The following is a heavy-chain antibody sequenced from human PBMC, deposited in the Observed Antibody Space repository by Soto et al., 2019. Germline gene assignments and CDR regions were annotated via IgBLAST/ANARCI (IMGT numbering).Heavy chain of an antibody. CDR2: ISSSSSYI. Sequence: GGSLRLSCAASGFTFSSYSMNWVRQAPGKGLEWVSSISSSSSYIYYADSVKGRFTISRDNAKNSLYLQMNSLRAEDTAVYYCARDQGYGDYEVLDPAPDFDYWGQGTLVTVSS. D-gene: IGHD4-17*01. CDR3: ARDQGYGDYEVLDPAPDFDY. CDR1: GFTFSSYS. J-gene: IGHJ4*02. V-gene: IGHV3-21*01.